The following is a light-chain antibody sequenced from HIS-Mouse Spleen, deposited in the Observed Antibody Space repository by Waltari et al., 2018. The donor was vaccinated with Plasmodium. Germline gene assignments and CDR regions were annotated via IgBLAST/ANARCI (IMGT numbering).Light chain of an antibody. CDR3: SSYAGSNNLV. J-gene: IGLJ2*01. V-gene: IGLV2-8*01. Sequence: QSALTQPPSASGSPGQSVTISCTGTSSDVGGYKYVSWYQQHPGKAPKPMIYEVSKRPSGVPDRFSGSKAGNTASLTVSGLQAEDEADYYCSSYAGSNNLVFGGGTKLTVL. CDR2: EVS. CDR1: SSDVGGYKY.